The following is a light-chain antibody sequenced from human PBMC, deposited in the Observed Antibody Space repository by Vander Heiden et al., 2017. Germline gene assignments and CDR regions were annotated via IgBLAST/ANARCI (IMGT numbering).Light chain of an antibody. CDR3: QQYYSTLLT. CDR1: QSVLYSSNNKNY. J-gene: IGKJ4*01. CDR2: WAS. Sequence: DIVMTQSPDSLPVSLGERATINCKSSQSVLYSSNNKNYLAWFQQKPGQPPKLLIYWASTRDSGVPDRFSGSGSGTDFTLTISSLQAEDVAVYYCQQYYSTLLTFGGGTKVEIK. V-gene: IGKV4-1*01.